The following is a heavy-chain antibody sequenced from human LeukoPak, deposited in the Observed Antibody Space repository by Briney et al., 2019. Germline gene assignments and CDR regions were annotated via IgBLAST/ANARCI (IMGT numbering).Heavy chain of an antibody. CDR2: ISGLNGNT. CDR1: GYTFSRYG. Sequence: ASVKVSCKASGYTFSRYGMTWLRQAPGQGPEWMGWISGLNGNTNYGQKFQGRVTLTTDTSTSTAFMELRNLRSDDTAVYLCARDCYHSGMYFFDNWGQGTLVTVSS. D-gene: IGHD2-21*01. CDR3: ARDCYHSGMYFFDN. V-gene: IGHV1-18*01. J-gene: IGHJ4*02.